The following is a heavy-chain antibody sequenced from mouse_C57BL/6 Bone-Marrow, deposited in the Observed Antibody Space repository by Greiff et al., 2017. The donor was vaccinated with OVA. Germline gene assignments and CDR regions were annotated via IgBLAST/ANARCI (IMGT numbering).Heavy chain of an antibody. Sequence: VQLQQSGPELVKPGASVKLSCKASGYTFTSYDINWVKQRPGQGLEWIGWIYPRDGSTKYNEKFKGKATLTVDTSSSTAYRELHSLTSEDSAVYFCASRKLRLPFAYWGQGTLVTVSA. D-gene: IGHD3-2*02. CDR1: GYTFTSYD. V-gene: IGHV1-85*01. J-gene: IGHJ3*01. CDR3: ASRKLRLPFAY. CDR2: IYPRDGST.